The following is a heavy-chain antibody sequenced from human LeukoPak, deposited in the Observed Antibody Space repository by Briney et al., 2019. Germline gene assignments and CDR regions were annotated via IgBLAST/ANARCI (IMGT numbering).Heavy chain of an antibody. CDR1: GYTFTSYA. CDR2: INTNTGNP. J-gene: IGHJ5*02. D-gene: IGHD3-10*01. Sequence: ASVKVPCKASGYTFTSYAMNWVRQAPGQGLEWMGWINTNTGNPTYAQGFTGRFVFSLDTSVSTAYLQISSLKAEDTAVYYCARDADGVTMVRGVINHWFDPWGQGTLVTVSS. V-gene: IGHV7-4-1*02. CDR3: ARDADGVTMVRGVINHWFDP.